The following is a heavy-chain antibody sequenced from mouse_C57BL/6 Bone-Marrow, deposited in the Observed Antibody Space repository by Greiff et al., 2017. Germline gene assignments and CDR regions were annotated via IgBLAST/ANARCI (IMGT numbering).Heavy chain of an antibody. V-gene: IGHV14-4*01. J-gene: IGHJ1*03. CDR3: TTHYYGSSGYFDV. CDR1: GFNIKDDY. CDR2: IDPENGDT. Sequence: EVQLQQSGAELVRPGASVKLSCTASGFNIKDDYMHWVKQRPEQGLEWIGWIDPENGDTEYASKFQGKATITADTSSNTAYLQLSSLTSEDTAVYYCTTHYYGSSGYFDVWGTGTTVTVSS. D-gene: IGHD1-1*01.